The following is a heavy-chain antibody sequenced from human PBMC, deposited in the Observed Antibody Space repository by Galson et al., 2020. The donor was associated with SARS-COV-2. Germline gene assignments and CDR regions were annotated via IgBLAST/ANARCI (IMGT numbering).Heavy chain of an antibody. CDR1: GFTFSSYS. Sequence: GGSLRLSCAASGFTFSSYSMNWVRQAPGKGLEWVSYISSSSTIYYADSVKGRFTISRDNAKNSLYLQMNSLRDEDTAVYYCARAARSGSYLFDYWGQGTLVTVSS. D-gene: IGHD1-26*01. CDR2: ISSSSTI. J-gene: IGHJ4*02. CDR3: ARAARSGSYLFDY. V-gene: IGHV3-48*02.